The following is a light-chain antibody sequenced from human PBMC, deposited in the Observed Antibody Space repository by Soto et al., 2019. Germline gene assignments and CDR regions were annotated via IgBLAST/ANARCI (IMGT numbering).Light chain of an antibody. CDR1: SSDVGGDNY. V-gene: IGLV2-8*01. CDR2: EVS. J-gene: IGLJ1*01. CDR3: SSYAGSNNFDV. Sequence: QSALTQPPSASGSPGQSVTISCTGTSSDVGGDNYVSWYQQHPGKAPKLMIYEVSKRPSGVPDRFSGSKSGNTAALTVSGLQAEDEADYFCSSYAGSNNFDVFGTGTKVTVL.